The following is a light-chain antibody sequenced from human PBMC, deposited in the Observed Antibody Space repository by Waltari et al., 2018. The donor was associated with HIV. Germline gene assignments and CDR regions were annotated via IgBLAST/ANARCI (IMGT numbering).Light chain of an antibody. V-gene: IGLV2-23*01. J-gene: IGLJ2*01. Sequence: QSALTQPASVSGSPGQSITISCTGTSSDVGSYNLVPWYQQHPGKAPQPMIYEGSKRPSGVSNRFSGSKSGSTASLTISGLQAEDEAGYYCCSYAGSSPVLFGGGTKLTVL. CDR2: EGS. CDR3: CSYAGSSPVL. CDR1: SSDVGSYNL.